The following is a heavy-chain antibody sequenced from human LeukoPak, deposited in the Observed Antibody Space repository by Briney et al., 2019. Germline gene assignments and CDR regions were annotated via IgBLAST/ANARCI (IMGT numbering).Heavy chain of an antibody. CDR2: IYYSGST. D-gene: IGHD6-13*01. CDR3: ARKEGIAAAGHFDY. CDR1: GGSISSSSYY. J-gene: IGHJ4*02. Sequence: SETVSLTCTVSGGSISSSSYYWGWIRQPPGKGLEWIGSIYYSGSTYYNPSLKSRATISVDTSKNQFSLKLSSVTAADTAVYYCARKEGIAAAGHFDYWGQGTLVTVSS. V-gene: IGHV4-39*01.